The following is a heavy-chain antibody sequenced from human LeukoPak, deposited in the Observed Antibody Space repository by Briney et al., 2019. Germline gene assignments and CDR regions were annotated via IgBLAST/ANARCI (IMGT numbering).Heavy chain of an antibody. V-gene: IGHV4-59*01. CDR1: GGSISTYY. CDR3: ARGYYYDSSGYFLDF. Sequence: PSETLSLTCTVSGGSISTYYWSWIRQSPGRGLEWIGYIYYSGITKYNPSLKSRVTISVDTSTNQFSLRLRSVTAADTAVYYCARGYYYDSSGYFLDFWGQGTLVTVSS. J-gene: IGHJ4*02. D-gene: IGHD3-22*01. CDR2: IYYSGIT.